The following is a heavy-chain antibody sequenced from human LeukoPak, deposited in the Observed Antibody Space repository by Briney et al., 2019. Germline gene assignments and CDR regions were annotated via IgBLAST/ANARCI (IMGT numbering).Heavy chain of an antibody. CDR3: AKHTRSGYDYYNYYYMDV. V-gene: IGHV4-39*01. J-gene: IGHJ6*03. D-gene: IGHD5-12*01. CDR2: IYYSGST. Sequence: SETLSLTCTVSGGSISSSSYYWGWIRQPPGKGLEWIGSIYYSGSTYYNPSLRSRVTISVDTSKNQFYLNLSSVTAADTAVYYCAKHTRSGYDYYNYYYMDVWGKGTTVTVSS. CDR1: GGSISSSSYY.